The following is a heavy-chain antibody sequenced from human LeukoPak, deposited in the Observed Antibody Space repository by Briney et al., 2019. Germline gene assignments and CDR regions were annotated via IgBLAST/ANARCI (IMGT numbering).Heavy chain of an antibody. CDR3: ARDSYNYGSGSFDY. V-gene: IGHV4-59*01. CDR2: ISYSGST. D-gene: IGHD5-18*01. Sequence: SETLSLTCTVSRGSISNYYWTWIRQPPGKGLEWIGYISYSGSTNYNPSLKSRVTISVDTSKNQFSLKLRSVTAADTAVYYCARDSYNYGSGSFDYGGQGPLVPVSA. CDR1: RGSISNYY. J-gene: IGHJ4*02.